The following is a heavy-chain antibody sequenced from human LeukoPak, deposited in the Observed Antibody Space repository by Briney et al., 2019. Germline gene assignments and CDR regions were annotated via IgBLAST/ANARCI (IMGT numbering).Heavy chain of an antibody. V-gene: IGHV4-39*07. D-gene: IGHD6-13*01. CDR1: GGSITSSSHY. J-gene: IGHJ4*02. CDR3: ARLGQYSSSVVY. Sequence: SETLSLTCTVSGGSITSSSHYWDWIRQPPGKGLEWIGTIYYSGGTYYNPSLKSRVTISVDTSKNQFSLKLSSVTAADTAVYYCARLGQYSSSVVYWGQGTLVTVSS. CDR2: IYYSGGT.